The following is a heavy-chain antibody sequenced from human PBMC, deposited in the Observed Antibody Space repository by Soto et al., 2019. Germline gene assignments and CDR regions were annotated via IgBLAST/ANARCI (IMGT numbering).Heavy chain of an antibody. J-gene: IGHJ4*02. CDR2: IYYSGST. V-gene: IGHV4-39*01. Sequence: QLQLQESGPGLVKPSETLSLTCTVSGGSISRSTYYWCWIRQPPGKGLEWIGSIYYSGSTYYNPSLKSRVAISVDTSKNQSSQKLSSVTAADTAVYYCANSYGDYVSYWGQGTLVTVSS. CDR1: GGSISRSTYY. D-gene: IGHD4-17*01. CDR3: ANSYGDYVSY.